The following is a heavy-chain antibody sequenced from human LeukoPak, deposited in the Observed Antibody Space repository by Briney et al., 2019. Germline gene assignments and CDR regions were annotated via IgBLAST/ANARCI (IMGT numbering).Heavy chain of an antibody. D-gene: IGHD3-10*01. CDR3: ARGVYGSGSYQTFDY. Sequence: PGGSLRLSCTASGFTFSSYAMTWVRQAPGKGLEWVSGIGGSAASSKHYAESVMGRFTISRDNSKNTLYLQMGSLRVEDMAVYHCARGVYGSGSYQTFDYWGQGTLVTVSS. V-gene: IGHV3-23*01. CDR1: GFTFSSYA. CDR2: IGGSAASSK. J-gene: IGHJ4*02.